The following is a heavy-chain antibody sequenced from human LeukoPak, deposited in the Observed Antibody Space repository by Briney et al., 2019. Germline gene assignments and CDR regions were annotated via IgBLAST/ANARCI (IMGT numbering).Heavy chain of an antibody. CDR2: MYYNGNT. D-gene: IGHD4-11*01. V-gene: IGHV4-31*03. CDR1: GFSITTDGYY. J-gene: IGHJ3*01. Sequence: SETLSLTCTVSGFSITTDGYYWGWIRQHPGKGREWVGYMYYNGNTYDNPSLKSRITISADRSKNQSSLKLTSVTAADTAVYYCARAWTTRMGTSGAFDVWGQGTIITVSS. CDR3: ARAWTTRMGTSGAFDV.